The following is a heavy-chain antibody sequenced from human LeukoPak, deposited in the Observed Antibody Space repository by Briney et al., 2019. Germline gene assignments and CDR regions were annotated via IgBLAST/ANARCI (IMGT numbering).Heavy chain of an antibody. V-gene: IGHV5-51*01. J-gene: IGHJ6*02. CDR3: ASIWYSSYGMDV. Sequence: GEFLKISCKGSGYSFTSSSIGWVRQMPGKGLEWMGIIYPSDSDTRYSPSFQGQVTISVDKSISTAYLHWSSLKASDTAMYYCASIWYSSYGMDVRGQGATVTVSS. D-gene: IGHD6-19*01. CDR1: GYSFTSSS. CDR2: IYPSDSDT.